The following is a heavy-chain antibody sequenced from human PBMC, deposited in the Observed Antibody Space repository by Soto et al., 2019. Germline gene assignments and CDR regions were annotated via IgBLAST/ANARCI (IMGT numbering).Heavy chain of an antibody. J-gene: IGHJ6*02. V-gene: IGHV4-31*03. CDR1: GGSISSGGYY. D-gene: IGHD6-6*01. CDR2: IYYSGST. Sequence: SETLSLTCTVSGGSISSGGYYWSWIRQHPGKGLEWIGYIYYSGSTYYNPSLKSRVTISVDTSKNQFSLKLSSVTAADTAVYYCARVSGGSSADYYYYGTDVWGQGTTVTVSS. CDR3: ARVSGGSSADYYYYGTDV.